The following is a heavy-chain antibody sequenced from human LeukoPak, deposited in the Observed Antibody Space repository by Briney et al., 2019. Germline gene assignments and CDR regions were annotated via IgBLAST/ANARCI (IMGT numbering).Heavy chain of an antibody. J-gene: IGHJ3*02. CDR2: FIPILGIT. Sequence: GASVKVSCKASGYTFTSYYMHWVRQAPGQGLEWMGRFIPILGITNYAQKFQGRVTITADKSTSTAYMELSSLRSEDTAVYYCARSKGTTLVRSDAFHIWGQGTMVTVSS. CDR1: GYTFTSYY. D-gene: IGHD3-10*01. CDR3: ARSKGTTLVRSDAFHI. V-gene: IGHV1-69*02.